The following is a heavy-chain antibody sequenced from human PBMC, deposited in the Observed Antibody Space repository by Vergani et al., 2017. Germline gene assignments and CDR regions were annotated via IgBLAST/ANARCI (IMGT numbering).Heavy chain of an antibody. J-gene: IGHJ3*02. D-gene: IGHD2-2*01. V-gene: IGHV3-72*01. CDR2: TRNKAISYTT. CDR1: GFTFSDHY. CDR3: ARLGYCSSTTCRQAFDI. Sequence: EVQLVESGGVVVQPGGSLRLSCAASGFTFSDHYMDWVRQAPGKGLEWVGRTRNKAISYTTEYAASVKGRFTISRDDSKNSLYLQMNSLKIEDTAVYYCARLGYCSSTTCRQAFDIWGQGTMVTVS.